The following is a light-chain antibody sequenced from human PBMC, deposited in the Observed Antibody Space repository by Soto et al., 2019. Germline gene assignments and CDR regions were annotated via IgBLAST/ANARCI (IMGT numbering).Light chain of an antibody. CDR3: SSYTSSNTWV. CDR2: GVS. CDR1: SSDVGGYNY. V-gene: IGLV2-14*01. J-gene: IGLJ3*02. Sequence: QSALTQPASVSGSPGQSITICCTGTSSDVGGYNYVSWYQQHPGKAPKLMIYGVSNRPSGISYRFSGSKSGITASLTISGLQAEDEADYYCSSYTSSNTWVFGAGTKLTVL.